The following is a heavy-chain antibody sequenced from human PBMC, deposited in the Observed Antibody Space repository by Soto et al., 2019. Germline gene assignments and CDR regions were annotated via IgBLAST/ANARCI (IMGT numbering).Heavy chain of an antibody. CDR1: GYSFTSYW. J-gene: IGHJ1*01. D-gene: IGHD3-22*01. CDR3: ARLNYYDSSGYYCVDFQH. Sequence: GESLKISCKGSGYSFTSYWISWVRQMPGKGLEWMGRIDPSDSYTNYSPSFQGHVTISADKSISTAYLQWSSLKASDTAMYYCARLNYYDSSGYYCVDFQHWGQGTLVTVSS. V-gene: IGHV5-10-1*01. CDR2: IDPSDSYT.